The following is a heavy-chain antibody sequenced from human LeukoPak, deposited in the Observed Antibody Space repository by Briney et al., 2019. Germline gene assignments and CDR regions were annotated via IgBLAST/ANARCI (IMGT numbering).Heavy chain of an antibody. CDR3: ARDVWGGYFDY. Sequence: SETLSLTCTVSGGSISSYYWSWIRQPPGKGLEWIGYIYYSGSTNYNPSLKSRVTISVDTSKNQFSLKLSSVTAADTAVYYYARDVWGGYFDYWGQGTLVTVSS. D-gene: IGHD3-16*01. CDR1: GGSISSYY. V-gene: IGHV4-59*01. J-gene: IGHJ4*02. CDR2: IYYSGST.